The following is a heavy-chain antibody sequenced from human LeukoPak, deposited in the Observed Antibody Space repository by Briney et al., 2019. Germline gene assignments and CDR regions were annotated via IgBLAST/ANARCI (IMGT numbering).Heavy chain of an antibody. Sequence: GGSLRLSCAASGFTFSSYWMHWVRQAPGKGLVWVSRTNSDGSGTTYADSVKGRFTISRDNARNSLYLQMNSLRAEDTAVYYCARAPPGRDLLGGFDFWGQGIRVTVSS. CDR3: ARAPPGRDLLGGFDF. V-gene: IGHV3-74*03. CDR2: TNSDGSGT. D-gene: IGHD2-15*01. J-gene: IGHJ4*02. CDR1: GFTFSSYW.